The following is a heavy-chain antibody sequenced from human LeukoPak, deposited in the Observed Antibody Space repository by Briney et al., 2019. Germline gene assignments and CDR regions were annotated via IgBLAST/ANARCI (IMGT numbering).Heavy chain of an antibody. CDR2: ISYDGSNK. V-gene: IGHV3-30*04. Sequence: PGRSLRLSCAASGFTFSNYAMHWVRQALGKGLEWVAAISYDGSNKYYADSVKGRFTFFRDNSKNTQYLQMSSLRAEDTAVYYCARDSSGYPHYVFDIWGQGTMVTVSS. CDR3: ARDSSGYPHYVFDI. CDR1: GFTFSNYA. D-gene: IGHD3-22*01. J-gene: IGHJ3*02.